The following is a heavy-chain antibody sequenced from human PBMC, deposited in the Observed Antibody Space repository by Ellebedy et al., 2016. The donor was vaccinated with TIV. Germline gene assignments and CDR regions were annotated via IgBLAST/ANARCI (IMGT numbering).Heavy chain of an antibody. CDR2: MYYSGST. CDR3: ARGRTLEAFDI. CDR1: GGSISGGSYY. V-gene: IGHV4-39*07. D-gene: IGHD1-1*01. J-gene: IGHJ3*02. Sequence: SETLSLTCSLSGGSISGGSYYWGWSRQPPGKGLDWIGNMYYSGSTYYNPSLKSRVTISGDTSKNQFSLKLRSVTAADTAVYYCARGRTLEAFDIWGQGTLVTVSS.